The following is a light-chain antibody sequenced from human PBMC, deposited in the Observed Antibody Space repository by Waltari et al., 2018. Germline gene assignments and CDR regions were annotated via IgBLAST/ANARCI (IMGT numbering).Light chain of an antibody. CDR2: DVT. Sequence: QSAPTQPASVSGSPGQSLTISCTAPHRDVGTYNLYSWYQQHPDKAPKLIIYDVTERPSGVSDRLSGSKSGNTASLTISGLQAEDEADYYCCSYAGSFTWVFGGGTKLTVL. V-gene: IGLV2-23*02. CDR3: CSYAGSFTWV. CDR1: HRDVGTYNL. J-gene: IGLJ3*02.